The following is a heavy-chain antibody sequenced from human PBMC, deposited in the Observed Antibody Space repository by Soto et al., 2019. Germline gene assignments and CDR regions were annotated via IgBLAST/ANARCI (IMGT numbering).Heavy chain of an antibody. J-gene: IGHJ5*02. CDR2: INPNSGGT. CDR3: AREDSSSGSGFDP. V-gene: IGHV1-2*02. D-gene: IGHD6-13*01. Sequence: ASVKVSCKASGYTFTGYYMHWVRQAPGQGLEWMGWINPNSGGTNYAQKFQGRVTMTRDTSISTAYMELSRLRSDDTAVYYCAREDSSSGSGFDPWGQGTLVTGS. CDR1: GYTFTGYY.